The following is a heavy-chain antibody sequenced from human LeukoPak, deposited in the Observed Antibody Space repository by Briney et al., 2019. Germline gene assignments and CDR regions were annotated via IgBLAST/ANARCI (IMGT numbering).Heavy chain of an antibody. D-gene: IGHD2-21*02. Sequence: GGSLRLSCAASGFTFSDYYMSWIRQAPGKGLEWVSYISSSSSYTNYADSVKGRFTISRDNAKNSLYLQMNSLRAEDTAVYYCARENLGDCYFDYWGQGTLVTVSS. CDR3: ARENLGDCYFDY. V-gene: IGHV3-11*05. J-gene: IGHJ4*02. CDR1: GFTFSDYY. CDR2: ISSSSSYT.